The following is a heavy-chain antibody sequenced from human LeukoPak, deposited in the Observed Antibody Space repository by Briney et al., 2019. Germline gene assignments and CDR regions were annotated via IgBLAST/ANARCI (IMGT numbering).Heavy chain of an antibody. D-gene: IGHD6-19*01. CDR1: GDSVSSNSAA. CDR3: ARHPNSSGWSYDY. J-gene: IGHJ4*02. V-gene: IGHV6-1*01. Sequence: SQTLSLTCAISGDSVSSNSAAWNWIRQSPSRGLEWLGRTYYRSKWYNDYAVSVKSRITINPDTSKNQFSLKLSSVTAADTAVYYCARHPNSSGWSYDYWGQGTLVTVSS. CDR2: TYYRSKWYN.